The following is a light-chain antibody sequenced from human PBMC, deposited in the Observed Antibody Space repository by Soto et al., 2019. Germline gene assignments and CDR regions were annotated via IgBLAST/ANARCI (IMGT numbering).Light chain of an antibody. V-gene: IGKV1-6*01. CDR1: QSISSY. CDR2: AAS. J-gene: IGKJ5*01. CDR3: LQDYNYPIT. Sequence: IQMTQSPSSLSASVGDRVTITCRASQSISSYLHWYQQKPGKAPKLLIYAASSLQSGVPSRFSGSGSGTGFTLTISSLQPEDSATYYCLQDYNYPITFGQGTRLEIK.